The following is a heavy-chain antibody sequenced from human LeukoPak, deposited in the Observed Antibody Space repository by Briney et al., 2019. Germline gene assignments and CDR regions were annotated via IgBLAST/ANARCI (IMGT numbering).Heavy chain of an antibody. Sequence: ASVKVSCKASGYAFTSYGISWVRQAPGQGLEWMGWISAYNGNTNYAQKLQGRVTVTTDTSTSTAYMELRSLRSDDTAVYYCARGGYNVYYYYYYMDVWGKGTTVTVSS. CDR2: ISAYNGNT. CDR3: ARGGYNVYYYYYYMDV. D-gene: IGHD5-24*01. J-gene: IGHJ6*03. CDR1: GYAFTSYG. V-gene: IGHV1-18*01.